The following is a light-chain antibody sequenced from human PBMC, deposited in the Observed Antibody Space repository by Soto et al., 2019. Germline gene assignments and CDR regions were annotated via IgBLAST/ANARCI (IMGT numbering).Light chain of an antibody. CDR1: SGHSSYI. CDR3: ESWDSDTWV. Sequence: QLVLTQSSSASASLGSSVKLTCTLSSGHSSYIIAWHQQQPGKAPRYLMKVEGSGSYNKGSGVPDRFSGSSSGADRYLTISNLQFEDEADYYCESWDSDTWVLGGGTKLTVL. CDR2: VEGSGSY. V-gene: IGLV4-60*02. J-gene: IGLJ3*02.